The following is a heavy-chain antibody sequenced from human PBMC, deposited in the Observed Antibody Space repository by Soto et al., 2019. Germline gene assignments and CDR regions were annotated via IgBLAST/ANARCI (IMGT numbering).Heavy chain of an antibody. CDR3: AKDAEDDVDCTNGVCSPQY. D-gene: IGHD2-8*01. Sequence: GGSLRLSCEASGLIVNNNFMNWVRQAPGRGLEWVSVINPDGRTYYADSVKDRFTISRDTSKNTLYLQMNSLRVEDTAVYYCAKDAEDDVDCTNGVCSPQYWGQGTLVTVSS. CDR2: INPDGRT. CDR1: GLIVNNNF. J-gene: IGHJ4*02. V-gene: IGHV3-53*01.